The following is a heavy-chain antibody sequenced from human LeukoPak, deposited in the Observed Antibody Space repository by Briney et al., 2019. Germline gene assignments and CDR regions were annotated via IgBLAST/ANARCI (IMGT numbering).Heavy chain of an antibody. V-gene: IGHV3-74*01. CDR2: INSDGSST. CDR1: GFTFTNHW. Sequence: GGSLRLSCAASGFTFTNHWMHWVRQAPGKGLVWVSRINSDGSSTSYADSVKGRFTISRDNAKNSLYLQMNSLRAEDTAVYYCATRLNNWDDLFDYWGQGTLVTVSS. CDR3: ATRLNNWDDLFDY. J-gene: IGHJ4*02. D-gene: IGHD1-20*01.